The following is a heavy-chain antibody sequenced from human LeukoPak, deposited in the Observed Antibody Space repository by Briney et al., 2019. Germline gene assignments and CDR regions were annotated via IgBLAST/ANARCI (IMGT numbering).Heavy chain of an antibody. J-gene: IGHJ5*02. CDR2: ISAYNGNT. CDR1: GYTFTSYG. D-gene: IGHD2-15*01. Sequence: ASVKVSCKASGYTFTSYGISWVRQAPGQGLEWMGWISAYNGNTNYAQKLQGRVTMTTDTSTSTAYMELRSLRSDDTAAYYCARDVGREVGNNWFDPWGQGTLVTVSS. CDR3: ARDVGREVGNNWFDP. V-gene: IGHV1-18*01.